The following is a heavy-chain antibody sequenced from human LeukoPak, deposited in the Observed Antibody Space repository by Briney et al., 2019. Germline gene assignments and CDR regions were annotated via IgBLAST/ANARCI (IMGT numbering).Heavy chain of an antibody. CDR1: GGSISSGGYY. J-gene: IGHJ4*02. Sequence: SQTLSLTCTVSGGSISSGGYYWSWIRQPPGKGLEWIGEINHSGSTNYNPSLKSRVTISVDTSKNQFSLKLSSVTAADTAVYYCAALLDTAMVGSFSRWGQGTLVTVSS. V-gene: IGHV4-30-2*01. CDR3: AALLDTAMVGSFSR. CDR2: INHSGST. D-gene: IGHD5-18*01.